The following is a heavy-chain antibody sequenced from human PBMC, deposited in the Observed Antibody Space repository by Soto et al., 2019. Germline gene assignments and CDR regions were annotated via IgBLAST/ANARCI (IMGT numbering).Heavy chain of an antibody. CDR1: RFTFSSYE. CDR2: SSSSGSTI. J-gene: IGHJ6*02. CDR3: ARGWGYYDTSGYYGAYYYYGMDV. D-gene: IGHD3-22*01. V-gene: IGHV3-48*03. Sequence: GGSLRLSCAASRFTFSSYEMNWVRQAPGKGLEWVSCSSSSGSTIHYADSVKGRFTISKDNAKNSLYLQMNSLRGEDTAVYYRARGWGYYDTSGYYGAYYYYGMDVWGRGT.